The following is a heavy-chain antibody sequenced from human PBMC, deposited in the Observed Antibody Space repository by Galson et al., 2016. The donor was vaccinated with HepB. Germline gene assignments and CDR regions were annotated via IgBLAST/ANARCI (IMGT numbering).Heavy chain of an antibody. CDR2: INTGHGNT. CDR3: ARELSRTVSGTAFVY. Sequence: SVKVSCKASGYTFTSYPIHWVRQAPGQSLDWMAWINTGHGNTRYSPKFQGRVTITRDTSANIVYMELRSLRSEDTAVYFCARELSRTVSGTAFVYWGQGTQVTVPS. V-gene: IGHV1-3*04. J-gene: IGHJ4*02. CDR1: GYTFTSYP. D-gene: IGHD6-19*01.